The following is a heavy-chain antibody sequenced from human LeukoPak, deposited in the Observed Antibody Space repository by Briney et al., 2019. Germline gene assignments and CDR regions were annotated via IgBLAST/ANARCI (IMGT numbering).Heavy chain of an antibody. V-gene: IGHV1-2*04. CDR3: ARAPEYSKPLEVGCFQH. Sequence: ASVKVSCKASGYTFTGYYMHWVRQAPGQGLEWMGWINPNSGGTNYAQKFQGWVTMTRDTSISTAYMELSRLRSDDTAVYYCARAPEYSKPLEVGCFQHWGQGTLVTVSS. D-gene: IGHD3-3*01. CDR2: INPNSGGT. CDR1: GYTFTGYY. J-gene: IGHJ1*01.